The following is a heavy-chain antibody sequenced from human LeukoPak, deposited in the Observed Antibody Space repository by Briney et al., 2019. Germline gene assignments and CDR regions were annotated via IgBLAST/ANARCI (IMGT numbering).Heavy chain of an antibody. V-gene: IGHV1-8*01. Sequence: ASVKVSCKASGYTFTSYDINWVRQATGQGLEWMGWMNPNSGNTGYAQEFQGRVTMTRNTSISTAYMELSSLRSEDTAVYYCARGVVPAAQDYYYYYGMDVWGQGTTVTVSS. J-gene: IGHJ6*02. CDR3: ARGVVPAAQDYYYYYGMDV. D-gene: IGHD2-2*01. CDR2: MNPNSGNT. CDR1: GYTFTSYD.